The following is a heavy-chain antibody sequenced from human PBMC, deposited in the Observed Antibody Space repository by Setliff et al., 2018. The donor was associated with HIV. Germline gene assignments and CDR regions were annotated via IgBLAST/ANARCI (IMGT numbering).Heavy chain of an antibody. CDR2: ISAYNGNT. CDR3: ARDPGRDGYNLGAFDI. CDR1: GYTFTSYG. Sequence: ASVKVSCKASGYTFTSYGISWVRQAPGQGLEWMGWISAYNGNTNYAQKLQGRVTMTTDTSTSTTYMELRSLRSDDTAVYSCARDPGRDGYNLGAFDIWGQGTMVTVSS. D-gene: IGHD5-12*01. J-gene: IGHJ3*02. V-gene: IGHV1-18*01.